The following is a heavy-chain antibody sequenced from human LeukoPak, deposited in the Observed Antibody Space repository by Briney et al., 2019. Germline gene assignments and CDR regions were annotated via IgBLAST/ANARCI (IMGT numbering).Heavy chain of an antibody. D-gene: IGHD5-18*01. V-gene: IGHV3-30*02. J-gene: IGHJ4*02. Sequence: SGGSLRLSCTASGFTFSSYGMYWVRQAPGKGLEWVAFIRYDGNNKYYADSVKGRFTISRDNSRNTMYLQMNSLRPEDTAVYYCAKVLSAMDTTFDYWGQGTLVTVSS. CDR1: GFTFSSYG. CDR3: AKVLSAMDTTFDY. CDR2: IRYDGNNK.